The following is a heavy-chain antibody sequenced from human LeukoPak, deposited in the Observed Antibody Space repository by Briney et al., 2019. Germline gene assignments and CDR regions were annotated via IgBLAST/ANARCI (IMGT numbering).Heavy chain of an antibody. J-gene: IGHJ4*02. V-gene: IGHV3-30*04. D-gene: IGHD3-22*01. Sequence: PPGGSLRLSCAASGFTFSNYATHWVRQAPGKGLEWVAVISYDGNTKYYTDSVKGRFTISRDNAKNSLYLQMNSLRAEDTAVYYCARDLYRIVVVPHYFDYWGQGTLVTVSS. CDR1: GFTFSNYA. CDR3: ARDLYRIVVVPHYFDY. CDR2: ISYDGNTK.